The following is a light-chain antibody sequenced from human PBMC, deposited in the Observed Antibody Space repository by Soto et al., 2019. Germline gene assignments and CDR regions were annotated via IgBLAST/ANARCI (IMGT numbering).Light chain of an antibody. Sequence: QSVLTQPASVSGSPGQSITISCTGTHNDVGGYNYVSWYQQHPDKAPKLMIYDVTNRPSGVSNRFSGSKSGTTASLTISGLLAEDEADYYCSAYSSITTVVLFGGGTKLTVL. V-gene: IGLV2-14*01. CDR2: DVT. CDR1: HNDVGGYNY. J-gene: IGLJ2*01. CDR3: SAYSSITTVVL.